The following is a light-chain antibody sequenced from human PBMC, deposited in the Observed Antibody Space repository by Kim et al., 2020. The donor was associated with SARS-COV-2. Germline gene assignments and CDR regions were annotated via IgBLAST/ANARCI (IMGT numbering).Light chain of an antibody. J-gene: IGKJ4*01. CDR1: QTVGTY. V-gene: IGKV3-11*01. Sequence: SLSPGDRATLSCRASQTVGTYLAWYQQRPGQAPRLLIYDASKRATGIPARFSGSGSGTDFTLAISSLEPEDFALYYCQQRTDWPLTFGGGTKLEIK. CDR2: DAS. CDR3: QQRTDWPLT.